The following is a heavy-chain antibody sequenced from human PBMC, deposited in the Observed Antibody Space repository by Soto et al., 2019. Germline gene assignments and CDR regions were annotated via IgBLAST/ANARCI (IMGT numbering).Heavy chain of an antibody. CDR1: GGSISSYY. V-gene: IGHV4-59*08. Sequence: QVQLQESGPGLVKPSETLSLTCTVSGGSISSYYGSWIRQPPGKGLEWIGDIYYSGSTNYTPSLQSQVTISVDTSKKQCSLELSSVTAADTAVYYCAGLMRESFDIWGQGTMVTVSP. D-gene: IGHD2-8*01. J-gene: IGHJ3*02. CDR3: AGLMRESFDI. CDR2: IYYSGST.